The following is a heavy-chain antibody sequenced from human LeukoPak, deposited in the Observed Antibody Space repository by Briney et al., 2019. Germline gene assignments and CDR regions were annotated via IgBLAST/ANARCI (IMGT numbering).Heavy chain of an antibody. CDR1: GGPMFSYY. CDR3: ARLKFYDSTGYSPGHYMDV. Sequence: SETLSLTCTASGGPMFSYYWSWIRQTAGKGLEWIGRFYPGVGTDYNPSLKSRVTMSVDTSKNQFALKLSAVTAADTAVYYCARLKFYDSTGYSPGHYMDVWGKGTTVTVSS. V-gene: IGHV4-4*07. D-gene: IGHD3-22*01. CDR2: FYPGVGT. J-gene: IGHJ6*03.